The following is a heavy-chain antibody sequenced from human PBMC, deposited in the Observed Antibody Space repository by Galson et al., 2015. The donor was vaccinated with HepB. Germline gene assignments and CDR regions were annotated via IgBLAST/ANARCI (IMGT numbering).Heavy chain of an antibody. D-gene: IGHD1-7*01. J-gene: IGHJ5*02. CDR2: ISADKGHT. V-gene: IGHV1-18*04. CDR1: GHSFTTYG. Sequence: SVKVSCKAYGHSFTTYGFTWVRQAPGQGLEWMGWISADKGHTDYAQKLQGRVTMTTNTSTTTAYMELRNLRSDDTAVYYCAAAKWNYGVADGTWFDPWGQGTLVTVSS. CDR3: AAAKWNYGVADGTWFDP.